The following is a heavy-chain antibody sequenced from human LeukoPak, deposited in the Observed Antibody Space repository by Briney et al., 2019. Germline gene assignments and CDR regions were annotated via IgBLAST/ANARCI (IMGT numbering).Heavy chain of an antibody. J-gene: IGHJ4*02. Sequence: PGGSLRLSCAASGFTFSSYDMSWVRQAPGKGLKWVSAISGGGGSTNYADSVKGRFTISRDNSKNTLYLQMNSLRAEDTAVYYCAKVSESNYDILTGYYTPYYFDYWGQGTLVTVSS. D-gene: IGHD3-9*01. CDR3: AKVSESNYDILTGYYTPYYFDY. CDR1: GFTFSSYD. CDR2: ISGGGGST. V-gene: IGHV3-23*01.